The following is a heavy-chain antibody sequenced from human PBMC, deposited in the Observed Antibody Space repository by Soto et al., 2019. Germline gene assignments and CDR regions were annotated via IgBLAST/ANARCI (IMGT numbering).Heavy chain of an antibody. CDR1: CGSISSGDDY. D-gene: IGHD3-22*01. CDR2: IYYSVST. CDR3: ARWSYYYDSSGYYSNDAFDI. V-gene: IGHV4-30-4*02. J-gene: IGHJ3*02. Sequence: SDTLPITCTVSCGSISSGDDYGILIRHPPWKCLDWIGYIYYSVSTYYNPSLKSRVTISVDTSKNQFSLKLSSVTAADTAVYYCARWSYYYDSSGYYSNDAFDIWGRGTMVTVSS.